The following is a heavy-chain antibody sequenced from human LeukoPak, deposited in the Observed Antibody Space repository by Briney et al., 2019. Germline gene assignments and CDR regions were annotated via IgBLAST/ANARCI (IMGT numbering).Heavy chain of an antibody. Sequence: GASVKVSCKASGYTFTSYYMHWVRQAPGQGLEWMGIINPSGGSTSYAQKFQGRVTMTRDTSISTAYMELNRLRSDDTAVYYCAREPISSGSLGFDPWGQGTLVTVSS. CDR3: AREPISSGSLGFDP. CDR2: INPSGGST. D-gene: IGHD1-26*01. J-gene: IGHJ5*02. V-gene: IGHV1-46*01. CDR1: GYTFTSYY.